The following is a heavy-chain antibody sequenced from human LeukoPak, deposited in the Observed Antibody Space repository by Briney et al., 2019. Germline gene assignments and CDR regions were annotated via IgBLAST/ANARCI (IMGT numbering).Heavy chain of an antibody. Sequence: PGGSLRLSCAASGFTFSSYSMNWVRQAPGKGLEWVSSISSSSSYIYYADSVKGRFTISRDNAKNSLYLQMNSLRVEDTAVYYCASEVVPAAMSGIDYWGQGTLVTVSS. J-gene: IGHJ4*02. D-gene: IGHD2-2*01. V-gene: IGHV3-21*01. CDR3: ASEVVPAAMSGIDY. CDR2: ISSSSSYI. CDR1: GFTFSSYS.